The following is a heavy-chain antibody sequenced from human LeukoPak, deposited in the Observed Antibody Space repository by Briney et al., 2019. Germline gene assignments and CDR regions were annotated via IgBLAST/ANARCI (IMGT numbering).Heavy chain of an antibody. D-gene: IGHD1-1*01. CDR1: GLLVSNYA. Sequence: GGSLRLSCVASGLLVSNYAMSWARQAPGKGLEWVSVSGSGGATFYADSVKGRFTISRDNSKNTVFLQMNSLRAGDTAVYYCAARPGDGYWGQGTLVTVSS. CDR2: SGSGGAT. CDR3: AARPGDGY. J-gene: IGHJ4*02. V-gene: IGHV3-23*01.